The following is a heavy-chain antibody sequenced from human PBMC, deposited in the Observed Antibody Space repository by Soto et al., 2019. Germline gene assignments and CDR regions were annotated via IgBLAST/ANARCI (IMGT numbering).Heavy chain of an antibody. V-gene: IGHV3-48*01. D-gene: IGHD3-10*01. CDR1: GFPFSSNS. CDR3: ARVRVIWGQDN. CDR2: ISSSSRTI. J-gene: IGHJ4*02. Sequence: EVQLVESGGGLVQPGGSLGPSSAPSGFPFSSNSINWVRQPPGKGREWVSYISSSSRTIYYADSVKGRFTISRDNAKNSLYLQMNSLRAEDTAVYYCARVRVIWGQDNWGQGTLVTVSS.